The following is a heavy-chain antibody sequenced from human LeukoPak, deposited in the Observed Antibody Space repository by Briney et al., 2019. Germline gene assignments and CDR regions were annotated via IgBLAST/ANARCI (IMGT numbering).Heavy chain of an antibody. CDR2: INQDGRET. V-gene: IGHV3-7*04. Sequence: GGSLRLFCGASGFTLRNYCMSWVRQAPGKGLEWVANINQDGRETHYVDSVEDSFTNSRANATNSLYLQMNSLRDDDTTMHYCARGEHFSGEFWGQGTLGHVSS. CDR3: ARGEHFSGEF. CDR1: GFTLRNYC. J-gene: IGHJ4*02. D-gene: IGHD3-3*02.